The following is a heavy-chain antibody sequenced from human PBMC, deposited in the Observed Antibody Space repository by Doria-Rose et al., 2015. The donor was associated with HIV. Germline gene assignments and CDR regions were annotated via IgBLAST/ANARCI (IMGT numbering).Heavy chain of an antibody. CDR3: ARIKSSRWYHKYYFDF. CDR1: GVSLSSPGMG. CDR2: ILSDDER. D-gene: IGHD6-13*01. J-gene: IGHJ4*02. Sequence: QVTLKESGPVLVKPTETLTLTCTVSGVSLSSPGMGVSWIRQPPGKALEWLAKILSDDERSYKTSLKSRLTISRSTSKSQVVLTMTDMDPVDTATYYCARIKSSRWYHKYYFDFWGQGTLVIVSA. V-gene: IGHV2-26*01.